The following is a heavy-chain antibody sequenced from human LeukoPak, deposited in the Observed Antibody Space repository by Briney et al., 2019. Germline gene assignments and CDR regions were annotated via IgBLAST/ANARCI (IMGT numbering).Heavy chain of an antibody. D-gene: IGHD2-8*01. CDR2: IYYSGST. Sequence: SETLSLTCTVSGGSISSGGYYWSWIRQHPGKGLEWIGYIYYSGSTYYNPSLKSRVTISVDTSKNQFSLKLSSATAADTAVYYCAREDCTNGVCYSDYWGQGTLVTVSS. V-gene: IGHV4-31*03. J-gene: IGHJ4*02. CDR3: AREDCTNGVCYSDY. CDR1: GGSISSGGYY.